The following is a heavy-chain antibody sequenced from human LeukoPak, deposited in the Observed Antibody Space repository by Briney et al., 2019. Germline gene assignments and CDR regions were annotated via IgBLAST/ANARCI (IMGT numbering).Heavy chain of an antibody. CDR1: GFTFGNYA. CDR2: ISGRGDNT. CDR3: AKLGGHPLHNYYVGV. V-gene: IGHV3-23*01. D-gene: IGHD3-16*01. J-gene: IGHJ6*03. Sequence: GGSLRLSCAASGFTFGNYAMSWVRQAPGKGREWVSDISGRGDNTYYADSVKGRFTISRDNSKNTLYLQMNSLRAEDTAVYYCAKLGGHPLHNYYVGVWGKGTTVAVSS.